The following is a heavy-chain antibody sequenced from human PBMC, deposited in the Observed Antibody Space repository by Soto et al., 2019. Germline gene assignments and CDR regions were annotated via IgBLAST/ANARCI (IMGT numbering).Heavy chain of an antibody. CDR2: MNPNSGNT. J-gene: IGHJ6*03. CDR1: GYTFTSYD. CDR3: ARERWNYPTRYYYMDV. D-gene: IGHD1-7*01. V-gene: IGHV1-8*01. Sequence: GASVKVSCKASGYTFTSYDINCVRQATGQGLEWMGWMNPNSGNTGYAQKFQGRVTMTRNTSISTAYMELSSLRSEDTAVYYCARERWNYPTRYYYMDVWGKGTTVTVSS.